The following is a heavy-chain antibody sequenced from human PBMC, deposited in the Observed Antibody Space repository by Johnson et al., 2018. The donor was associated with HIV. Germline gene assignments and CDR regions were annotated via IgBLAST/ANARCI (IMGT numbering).Heavy chain of an antibody. CDR3: AKDEAQTLASAGRDAFDF. Sequence: QVQLVESGGGVVQPERSLRLSCAASGFTFSSSGMLWVRQAPGKGLEWVAVIWYDGTNEYSADSVKGRFTISRDNSKNTLYLQMNGLRPEDTAVYYCAKDEAQTLASAGRDAFDFWGQGTAVTV. J-gene: IGHJ3*01. CDR1: GFTFSSSG. CDR2: IWYDGTNE. V-gene: IGHV3-33*06. D-gene: IGHD6-13*01.